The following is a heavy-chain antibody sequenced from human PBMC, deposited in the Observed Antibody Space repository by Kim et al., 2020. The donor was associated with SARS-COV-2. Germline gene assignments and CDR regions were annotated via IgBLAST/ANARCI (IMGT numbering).Heavy chain of an antibody. D-gene: IGHD3-22*01. CDR3: ARAPYYYDSSFDY. J-gene: IGHJ4*02. CDR2: IYYIGST. V-gene: IGHV4-39*07. Sequence: SETLSLTCTVSGGSISSSSYYWGWIRQPPGKGLEWIGSIYYIGSTYYNPSLKSRVTISVDTSKNQFSLKLSSVTAADTAVYYCARAPYYYDSSFDYWGQGTLVTVSS. CDR1: GGSISSSSYY.